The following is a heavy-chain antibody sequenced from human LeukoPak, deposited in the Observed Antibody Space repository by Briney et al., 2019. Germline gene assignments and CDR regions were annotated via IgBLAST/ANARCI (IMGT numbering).Heavy chain of an antibody. CDR1: GFTFSSYG. Sequence: GGSLRLSCAASGFTFSSYGMSWVRQAPGKGLEWVSAISGSGGSTYYADSVKGRFTISRDNSKNTLFLHMNTLRAEDTAVYYCARGRCTGGNCYFQYFHDWGQGTLVTVSS. D-gene: IGHD2-15*01. CDR3: ARGRCTGGNCYFQYFHD. CDR2: ISGSGGST. V-gene: IGHV3-23*01. J-gene: IGHJ1*01.